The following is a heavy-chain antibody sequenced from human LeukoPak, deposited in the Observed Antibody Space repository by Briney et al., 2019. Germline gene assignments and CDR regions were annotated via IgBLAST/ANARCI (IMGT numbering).Heavy chain of an antibody. V-gene: IGHV4-59*11. CDR2: IYYSGST. CDR1: GGSISSHY. CDR3: ARETKSAFDI. D-gene: IGHD1-7*01. Sequence: SETLSLTCTVSGGSISSHYWSWIRQPPGKGLEWIGYIYYSGSTNCNPSLKSRVTISVDTSKNQFSLKLSSVTAADTAVYYCARETKSAFDIWGQGTMVTVSS. J-gene: IGHJ3*02.